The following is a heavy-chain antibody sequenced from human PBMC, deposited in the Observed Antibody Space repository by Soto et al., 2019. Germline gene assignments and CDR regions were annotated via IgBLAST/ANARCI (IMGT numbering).Heavy chain of an antibody. Sequence: SGGFLRLSCVTSGFTFSSYGMHWVRQAPGKGLEWLAIIRYDGSNKYYGDSVKGRFTISRDNSNNTLYLEMNNLRAEDTAVYYCARDRTFYGSGSKGMDFWGQGTTVTVSS. J-gene: IGHJ6*02. CDR3: ARDRTFYGSGSKGMDF. D-gene: IGHD3-10*01. V-gene: IGHV3-30*02. CDR1: GFTFSSYG. CDR2: IRYDGSNK.